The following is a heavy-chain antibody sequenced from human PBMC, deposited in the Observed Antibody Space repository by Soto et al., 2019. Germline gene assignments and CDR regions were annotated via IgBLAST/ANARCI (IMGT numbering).Heavy chain of an antibody. CDR1: RVTFNTSP. J-gene: IGHJ6*02. D-gene: IGHD5-12*01. Sequence: QVLLAQSGAEVKKPGSSVKVSCQTSRVTFNTSPISWVRQAPGQGLEWLGDIVPVFGMVNYAQQFQDRLNVTADESTTSVCMEVSRLTPEDTAVSFCATPHLRGRQYDYPSPATGSLYPSGLGVWGQGTTVIVSS. V-gene: IGHV1-69*01. CDR3: ATPHLRGRQYDYPSPATGSLYPSGLGV. CDR2: IVPVFGMV.